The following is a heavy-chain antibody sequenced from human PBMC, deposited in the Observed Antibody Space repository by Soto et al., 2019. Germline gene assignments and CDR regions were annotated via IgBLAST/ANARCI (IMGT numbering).Heavy chain of an antibody. V-gene: IGHV1-18*04. CDR1: GYTFNNYG. Sequence: QVQLVQSGGEVKKPGASVKVSCNTTGYTFNNYGISWVRQDPGQGLEWMGWISAYNGNTNYAQKFQGRVTMTTDTSTSTAYMELTSLRSDDTAVYYCARDRSTHDYWGQGTLVTVSS. CDR2: ISAYNGNT. CDR3: ARDRSTHDY. D-gene: IGHD1-1*01. J-gene: IGHJ4*02.